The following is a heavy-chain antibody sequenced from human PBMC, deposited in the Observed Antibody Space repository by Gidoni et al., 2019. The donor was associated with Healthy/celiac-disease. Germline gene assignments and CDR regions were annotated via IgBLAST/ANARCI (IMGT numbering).Heavy chain of an antibody. CDR3: AREGIAARTYYYGMDV. D-gene: IGHD6-6*01. CDR2: IWDDGSKQ. J-gene: IGHJ6*02. CDR1: GFTFSSHG. Sequence: QVQLVESGGGVVQPGRSRRLSCEASGFTFSSHGMHWVRKAQGKGREWVAVIWDDGSKQYYAASVKCLFTISRDNSKNTLYLQMNSLRAEDTAVYYCAREGIAARTYYYGMDVWGQGTTVTVSS. V-gene: IGHV3-33*01.